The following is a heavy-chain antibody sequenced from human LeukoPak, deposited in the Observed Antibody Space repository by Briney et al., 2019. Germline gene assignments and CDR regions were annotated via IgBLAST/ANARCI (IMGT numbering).Heavy chain of an antibody. CDR1: GYTLTELS. J-gene: IGHJ3*02. V-gene: IGHV1-24*01. Sequence: ASVNVSCKVSGYTLTELSMHWVRHAPGKGLEWMGGFDPEVGETIYAQKFQGRVTMTEDTSTDTAYMEVSSLRSEDTAVYYCATDSARGGDFAFDIWGQGTMVTVSS. CDR2: FDPEVGET. D-gene: IGHD2-21*02. CDR3: ATDSARGGDFAFDI.